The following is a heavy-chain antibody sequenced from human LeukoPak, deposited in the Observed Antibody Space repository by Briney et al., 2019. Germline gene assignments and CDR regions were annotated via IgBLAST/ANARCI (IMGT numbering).Heavy chain of an antibody. CDR2: FGLDNGDL. V-gene: IGHV1-24*01. Sequence: ASVKVSCKVSGYTVTDLSMHWVRQAPGKGLEWIGGFGLDNGDLIYAQKFQGRVTMTEDTSTETAYMELSSLRSEDTAVYYCTTDISDLYAFDIWGQGTMVTVSS. CDR3: TTDISDLYAFDI. J-gene: IGHJ3*02. D-gene: IGHD3-10*01. CDR1: GYTVTDLS.